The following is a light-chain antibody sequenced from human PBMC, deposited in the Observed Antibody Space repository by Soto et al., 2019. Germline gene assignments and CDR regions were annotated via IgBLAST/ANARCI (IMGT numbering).Light chain of an antibody. CDR1: QSVPSTY. CDR2: GAS. J-gene: IGKJ5*01. CDR3: QQYSKWPIT. V-gene: IGKV3-20*01. Sequence: EIVLTQSPGTLSLSPGERATLSCRASQSVPSTYLAWYQQKPGQAPRLLIYGASTRAPGIPDRFSGSGSGTEFSLTICSLQSEDFAVYYCQQYSKWPITFGQGTRLEIK.